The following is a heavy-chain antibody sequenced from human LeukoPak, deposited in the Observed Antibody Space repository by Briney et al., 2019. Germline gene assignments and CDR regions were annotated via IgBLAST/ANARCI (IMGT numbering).Heavy chain of an antibody. CDR3: ARGVRGGSGSYYYYYYMDV. D-gene: IGHD3-10*01. CDR2: IKQDGSEK. Sequence: PSGTLSLTCAVSGGSISSTNWWSWVRQPPGKGLEWVANIKQDGSEKYYVDSVKGRFTISRDNAKNSLYLQMNSLRAEDTAVYYCARGVRGGSGSYYYYYYMDVWGKGTTVTISS. CDR1: GGSISSTNW. J-gene: IGHJ6*03. V-gene: IGHV3-7*01.